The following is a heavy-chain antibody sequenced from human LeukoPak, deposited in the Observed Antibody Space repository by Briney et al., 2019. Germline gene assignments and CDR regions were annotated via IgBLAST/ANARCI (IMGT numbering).Heavy chain of an antibody. Sequence: GGSLRLSCAASGFTFSSYAMHWVRQAPGKGLEWVAVISYDGSNKYYADSVKGRFTISRDNSKNTLYLQMNSLRAEDTAVYYCARDGYSSSWPFYYYYGMDVWGQGTTVTVSS. D-gene: IGHD6-13*01. CDR2: ISYDGSNK. CDR3: ARDGYSSSWPFYYYYGMDV. CDR1: GFTFSSYA. V-gene: IGHV3-30-3*01. J-gene: IGHJ6*02.